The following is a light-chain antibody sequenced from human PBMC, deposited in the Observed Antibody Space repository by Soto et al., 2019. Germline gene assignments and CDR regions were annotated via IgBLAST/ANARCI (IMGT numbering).Light chain of an antibody. CDR3: QQSYTTPPT. Sequence: DIQMTQSPSSLSASVGDRVTISCRASQSIRSYLNWYQQKPGKAPKLLIYGAFSLQSGVPSRFSGSGSGTDFTLTISSLQPEDFATYYCQQSYTTPPTFGQGTKVEIK. CDR2: GAF. CDR1: QSIRSY. J-gene: IGKJ1*01. V-gene: IGKV1-39*01.